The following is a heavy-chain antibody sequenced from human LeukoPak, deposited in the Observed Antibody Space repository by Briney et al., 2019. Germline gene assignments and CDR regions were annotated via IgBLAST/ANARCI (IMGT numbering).Heavy chain of an antibody. V-gene: IGHV4-39*07. J-gene: IGHJ4*02. CDR3: ARDGGIIVGATTLMAYFDY. Sequence: SETLSLTCTVSGGSISSSSYYWGWIRQPPGKGLEWIGSIYYSGSTYYNPSLKSRVTISVDTSKNQFSLKLSSVTAADTAVYYCARDGGIIVGATTLMAYFDYWGQGTLVTVSS. CDR2: IYYSGST. D-gene: IGHD1-26*01. CDR1: GGSISSSSYY.